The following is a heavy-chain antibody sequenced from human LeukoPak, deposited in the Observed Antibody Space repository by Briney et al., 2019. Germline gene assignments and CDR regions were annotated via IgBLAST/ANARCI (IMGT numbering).Heavy chain of an antibody. J-gene: IGHJ4*02. D-gene: IGHD3-10*01. CDR2: ISYDGSNK. CDR1: GFTFSSYA. Sequence: GGSLRLSCAASGFTFSSYAMHWVRQAPGKGLEWLAVISYDGSNKYYADSVKDRFTISRDNSRNTLYLQMNSLRAEDTAVYYCAKDLRPRAGGGFDYWGQGTLVTVSS. V-gene: IGHV3-30-3*01. CDR3: AKDLRPRAGGGFDY.